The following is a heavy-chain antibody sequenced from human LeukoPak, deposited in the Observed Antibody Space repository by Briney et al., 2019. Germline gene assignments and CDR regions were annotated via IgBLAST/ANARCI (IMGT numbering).Heavy chain of an antibody. J-gene: IGHJ4*02. CDR1: GGSFSGYY. Sequence: SETLSLTCAVYGGSFSGYYWSWIRQPPGKGLEWIGEINHSGSTNYNPSLKSRVTISVDTSKNQFSLKLSSVTAADTAVYYCARLRRGSGVDYWGQGTLVTVSS. D-gene: IGHD3-10*01. V-gene: IGHV4-34*01. CDR2: INHSGST. CDR3: ARLRRGSGVDY.